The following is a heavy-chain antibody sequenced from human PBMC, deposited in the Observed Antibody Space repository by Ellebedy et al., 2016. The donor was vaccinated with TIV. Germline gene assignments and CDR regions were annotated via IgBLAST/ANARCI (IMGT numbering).Heavy chain of an antibody. CDR3: ASAYRGGSGWPRIDY. D-gene: IGHD6-19*01. V-gene: IGHV4-59*01. CDR1: GGSISSYY. J-gene: IGHJ4*02. Sequence: MPSETLSLTCTVSGGSISSYYWSWIRQPPGKGLEWIGYIYYSGSTNYNPSLKSRVTISVDTSKNQFSLKLSSVTAADTAVYYCASAYRGGSGWPRIDYWGQGTLVTVSS. CDR2: IYYSGST.